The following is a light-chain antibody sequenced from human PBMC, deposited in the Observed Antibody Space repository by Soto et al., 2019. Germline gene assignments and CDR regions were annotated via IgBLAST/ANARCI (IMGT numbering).Light chain of an antibody. J-gene: IGLJ1*01. Sequence: QSALTQPASVSGSPGQSITISCTGTSSDVGAYNYVSWYQQHPGKVPKLMIYDVSNRPSGVSNRFSGSKSGYTASLTLSGLQAEDEADYYCSSYTNSKSYVFGTGTKLTVL. V-gene: IGLV2-14*03. CDR1: SSDVGAYNY. CDR2: DVS. CDR3: SSYTNSKSYV.